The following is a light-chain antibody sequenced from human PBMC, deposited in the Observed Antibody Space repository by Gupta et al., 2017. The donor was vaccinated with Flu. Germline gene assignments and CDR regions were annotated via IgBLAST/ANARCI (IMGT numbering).Light chain of an antibody. J-gene: IGKJ4*01. CDR1: QTIASNY. CDR3: QQYGTSPWLT. Sequence: IVLTQSPGTLSLSPGERATLSCRASQTIASNYFAWYQQRPGQPPGLLIYGASTRATGIPDRFSGGGSGTDFTLTISRLEPEDFAVYYCQQYGTSPWLTFGGGTRVEMK. V-gene: IGKV3-20*01. CDR2: GAS.